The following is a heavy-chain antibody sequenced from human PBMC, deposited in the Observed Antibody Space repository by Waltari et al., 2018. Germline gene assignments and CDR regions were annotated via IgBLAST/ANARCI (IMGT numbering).Heavy chain of an antibody. Sequence: QVQLQESGPGLVKPSETLSLTCTVSGGSISSYYWSWIRQPAGKGLEWIGRIYTSGSTNYTPSLKSGVTMSVATSKNQCSLKLSSVTAADTAVYYCARGSRLCSSTSCHRGPDYYYYYGMDVWGQGTTVTVSS. D-gene: IGHD2-2*02. CDR1: GGSISSYY. CDR3: ARGSRLCSSTSCHRGPDYYYYYGMDV. J-gene: IGHJ6*02. V-gene: IGHV4-4*07. CDR2: IYTSGST.